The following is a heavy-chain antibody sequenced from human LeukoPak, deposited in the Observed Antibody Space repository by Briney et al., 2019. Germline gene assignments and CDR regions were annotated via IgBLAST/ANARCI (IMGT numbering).Heavy chain of an antibody. Sequence: GWSLRLSCAASGFTFSSYGMSWVLQAPEQRLESGSAITATSCCTHDADPVQRRFTISRDSSKNTLYLQMNSLSPDDTAIYYFPKLFESGTYNNFFHYWGQGTLVTVSS. D-gene: IGHD3-10*01. CDR1: GFTFSSYG. V-gene: IGHV3-23*01. CDR3: PKLFESGTYNNFFHY. CDR2: ITATSCCT. J-gene: IGHJ4*02.